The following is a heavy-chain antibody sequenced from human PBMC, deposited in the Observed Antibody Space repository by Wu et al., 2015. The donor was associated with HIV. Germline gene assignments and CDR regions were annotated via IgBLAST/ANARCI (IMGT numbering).Heavy chain of an antibody. CDR3: ARLSVAADAFDI. J-gene: IGHJ3*02. V-gene: IGHV4-34*02. Sequence: QDQLEQWGAGLLKPSETLSLTCAVYVGSFSDYYWSWIRQSPDRGLEWLGEIVDSGDTNYNPSLKSRLIISINTSKNQFSLKLTSVTAADTAVYFCARLSVAADAFDIWGRGTVVTVSS. CDR2: IVDSGDT. D-gene: IGHD2-15*01. CDR1: VGSFSDYY.